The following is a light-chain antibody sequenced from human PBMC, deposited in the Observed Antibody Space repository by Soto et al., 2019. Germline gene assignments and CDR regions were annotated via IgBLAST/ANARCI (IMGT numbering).Light chain of an antibody. CDR1: QTVSSKY. CDR2: GAS. Sequence: ESVLTQSPGTLSLSPGARATLSCRASQTVSSKYLTWYQQKPGQAPRLLIYGASIRATGIPDRFSGSRSGADFTLTISKLEPEDFAVYYCQQFDDSPPAFTFGQGTKLEI. J-gene: IGKJ2*01. V-gene: IGKV3-20*01. CDR3: QQFDDSPPAFT.